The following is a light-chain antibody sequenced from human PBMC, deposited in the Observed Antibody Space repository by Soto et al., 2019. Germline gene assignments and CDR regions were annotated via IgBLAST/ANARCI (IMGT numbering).Light chain of an antibody. CDR2: VAS. Sequence: IQMTQSPSSLSASVGDRVTITGRASQTISNYLNWFQQKPGKPPRLLIYVASNLQSGVPSRFTGSGSGRDFTLTISSLQPEDFATYYCQQSYSTPWTFGQGTKVDI. CDR1: QTISNY. V-gene: IGKV1-39*01. J-gene: IGKJ1*01. CDR3: QQSYSTPWT.